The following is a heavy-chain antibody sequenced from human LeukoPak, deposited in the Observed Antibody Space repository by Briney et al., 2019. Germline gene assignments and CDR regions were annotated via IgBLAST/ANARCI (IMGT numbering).Heavy chain of an antibody. V-gene: IGHV3-74*01. CDR3: ARDLQQWLEDYYYGMDV. CDR1: GFTFSSYW. D-gene: IGHD6-19*01. J-gene: IGHJ6*02. Sequence: GGSLRLSCAASGFTFSSYWMHWVRQAPGKGLVWVSRINSDGSSTSYADSVKGRFTISRDNTKNTLYLQMNSLRAEDTAVYYCARDLQQWLEDYYYGMDVWGQGTTVTVSS. CDR2: INSDGSST.